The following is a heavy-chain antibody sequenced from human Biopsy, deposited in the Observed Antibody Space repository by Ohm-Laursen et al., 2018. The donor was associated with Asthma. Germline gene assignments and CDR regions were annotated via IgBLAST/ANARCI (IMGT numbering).Heavy chain of an antibody. J-gene: IGHJ4*02. CDR3: ARGDSSAWSHYYFDY. CDR1: GFTVSRDH. CDR2: IYSGGTS. D-gene: IGHD3-22*01. V-gene: IGHV3-53*01. Sequence: SLRLSCTASGFTVSRDHMFWVRQAPGKGLEWVSVIYSGGTSHTADSVRGRFTISRDFSKNTLHLQMHSLRVEDTAAYYCARGDSSAWSHYYFDYWGQGTLVTVSS.